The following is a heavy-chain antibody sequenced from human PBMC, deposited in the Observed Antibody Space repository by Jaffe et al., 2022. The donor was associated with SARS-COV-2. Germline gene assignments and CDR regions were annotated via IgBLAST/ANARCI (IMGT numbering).Heavy chain of an antibody. V-gene: IGHV4-59*01. CDR3: ARVRYSSSWSYRGWFDP. J-gene: IGHJ5*02. D-gene: IGHD6-13*01. CDR1: GGSISSYY. CDR2: IYYSGST. Sequence: QVQLQESGPGLVKPSETLSLTCTVSGGSISSYYWSWIRQPPGKGLEWIGYIYYSGSTNYNPSLKSRVTISVDTSKNQFSLKLSSVTAADTAVYYCARVRYSSSWSYRGWFDPWGQGTLVTVSS.